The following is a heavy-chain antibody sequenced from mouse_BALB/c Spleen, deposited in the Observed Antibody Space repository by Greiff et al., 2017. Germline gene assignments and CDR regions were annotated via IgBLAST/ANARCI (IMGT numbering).Heavy chain of an antibody. CDR1: GFSLTSYG. D-gene: IGHD2-4*01. J-gene: IGHJ4*01. CDR2: IWSGGST. Sequence: VKLMESGPGLVQPSQSLSITCTVSGFSLTSYGVHWVRQSPGKGLEWLGVIWSGGSTDYNAAFISRLSISKDNSKSQVFFKMNSLQANDTAIYYCARISLYDYDPLYAMDYWGQGTSVTVSS. CDR3: ARISLYDYDPLYAMDY. V-gene: IGHV2-2*02.